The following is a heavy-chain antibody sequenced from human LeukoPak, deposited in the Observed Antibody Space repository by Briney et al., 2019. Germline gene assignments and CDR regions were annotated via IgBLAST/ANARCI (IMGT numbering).Heavy chain of an antibody. V-gene: IGHV3-23*01. J-gene: IGHJ4*02. CDR2: ISGSSGNT. CDR1: GFTFSSYA. CDR3: ATAVREPDIVATIGFDY. Sequence: PGGSLRLSCAASGFTFSSYAMSWVRQAPGKGLEWVSTISGSSGNTYYAASVKGRFAISRDNSKNTLYLQMNSLRAEDTAVYYCATAVREPDIVATIGFDYWGQGTLVTVSS. D-gene: IGHD5-12*01.